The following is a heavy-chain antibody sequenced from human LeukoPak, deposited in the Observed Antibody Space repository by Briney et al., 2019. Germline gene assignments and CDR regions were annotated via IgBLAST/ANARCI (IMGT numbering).Heavy chain of an antibody. CDR3: VKDMTVAALAWEFDY. Sequence: GGSLRLSCGASGFAFSSITMNWVRQAPGKGLEWVSSISSRSTYIYYSDSVKGRFTISRDNARNSLYLQMNTLRAEDTAVYYCVKDMTVAALAWEFDYWGQGTLVTVSS. CDR2: ISSRSTYI. V-gene: IGHV3-21*01. D-gene: IGHD1-26*01. CDR1: GFAFSSIT. J-gene: IGHJ4*02.